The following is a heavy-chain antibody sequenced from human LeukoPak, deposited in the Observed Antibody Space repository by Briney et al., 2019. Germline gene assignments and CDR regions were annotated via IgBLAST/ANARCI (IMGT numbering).Heavy chain of an antibody. D-gene: IGHD2-21*01. CDR1: GFTFIDYY. CDR2: ITSSGSTI. Sequence: GGSLRLSCAASGFTFIDYYMSWIRQAPGKGLEWISYITSSGSTINYADSVKGRFTISRDDAKKSLFLQMNSLRAEDTAVYYCAREAHYCGGDCYWGEYFQHWGQGTLVTVSS. CDR3: AREAHYCGGDCYWGEYFQH. J-gene: IGHJ1*01. V-gene: IGHV3-11*04.